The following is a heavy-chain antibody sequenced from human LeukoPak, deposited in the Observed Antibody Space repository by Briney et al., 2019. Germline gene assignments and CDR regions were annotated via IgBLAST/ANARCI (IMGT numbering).Heavy chain of an antibody. CDR2: IYYSGST. J-gene: IGHJ4*02. D-gene: IGHD3-16*01. Sequence: GSLRLSCAASGFTFDDYAMHWVRQAPGKGLEWIGYIYYSGSTNYNPSLKSRVTISVDTSKNQFSLKLSSVTAADTAVYYCTRGAGWLIDYWGQGILVTVSS. CDR1: GFTFDDYA. V-gene: IGHV4-59*01. CDR3: TRGAGWLIDY.